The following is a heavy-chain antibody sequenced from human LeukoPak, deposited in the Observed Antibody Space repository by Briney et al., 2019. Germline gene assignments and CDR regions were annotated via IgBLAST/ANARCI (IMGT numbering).Heavy chain of an antibody. J-gene: IGHJ4*02. CDR3: ARDLRIAVASY. D-gene: IGHD6-19*01. CDR2: IKQDGREK. CDR1: GFTFSSYW. V-gene: IGHV3-7*01. Sequence: PGGSLRLSCAASGFTFSSYWMSWGRQAPGKGLERGANIKQDGREKYYVDSVKGRFTISRDNAKNSLYLQMNSLRAEDTAVYYCARDLRIAVASYWGQGTLVTVSS.